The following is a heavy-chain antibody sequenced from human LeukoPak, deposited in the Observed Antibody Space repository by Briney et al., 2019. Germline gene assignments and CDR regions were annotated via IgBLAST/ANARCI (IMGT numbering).Heavy chain of an antibody. Sequence: PGGSLRLSCAASGFTFSSYAMHWVRQAPGKGLEWVAVISYDGSNKYYADSVKGRFTISRDSSKNTLYLQMNSLRAEDTAVYYCARDPRREMATIIPHYWGQGTLVTVSS. CDR1: GFTFSSYA. J-gene: IGHJ4*02. D-gene: IGHD5-24*01. CDR2: ISYDGSNK. V-gene: IGHV3-30-3*01. CDR3: ARDPRREMATIIPHY.